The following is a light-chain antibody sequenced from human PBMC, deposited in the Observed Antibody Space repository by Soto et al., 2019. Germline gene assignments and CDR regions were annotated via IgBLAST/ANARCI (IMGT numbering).Light chain of an antibody. J-gene: IGLJ3*02. CDR3: AAWDDSLNGQGV. CDR2: SND. Sequence: QSVLTQPPSASGTPGQRVSISCSGSSPNIGRNTVNWYQQLPGTAPKVLIYSNDQRPSGVPDRFSGSKSGTSASLAISGLQSEDEADYYCAAWDDSLNGQGVFGGGTQLTVL. V-gene: IGLV1-44*01. CDR1: SPNIGRNT.